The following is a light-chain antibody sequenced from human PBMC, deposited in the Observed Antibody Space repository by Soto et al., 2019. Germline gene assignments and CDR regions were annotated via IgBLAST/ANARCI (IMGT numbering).Light chain of an antibody. Sequence: DIQLTQSPSFLSASVGDRVTITCRASQGISSYLAWYQQKPGKAPKLLIYGASTLQSGGPSRFSGSGSGTEFTLTISSLQPEDFATYYCQQLNSYPLTFGGGTKVEIK. J-gene: IGKJ4*01. CDR3: QQLNSYPLT. V-gene: IGKV1-9*01. CDR1: QGISSY. CDR2: GAS.